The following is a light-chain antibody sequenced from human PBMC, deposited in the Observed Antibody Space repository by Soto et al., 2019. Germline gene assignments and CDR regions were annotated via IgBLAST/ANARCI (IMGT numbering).Light chain of an antibody. Sequence: EIALTQSPGTLSLSPGERATLSCRARQSVSSSYLAWYQQKPGQAPRLLIYGASSRATGIPDRFSGSGSGTDFTLTISRLEPEDFAVYYCQQYGSSPMYTFGQGTKLEIK. J-gene: IGKJ2*01. V-gene: IGKV3-20*01. CDR1: QSVSSSY. CDR2: GAS. CDR3: QQYGSSPMYT.